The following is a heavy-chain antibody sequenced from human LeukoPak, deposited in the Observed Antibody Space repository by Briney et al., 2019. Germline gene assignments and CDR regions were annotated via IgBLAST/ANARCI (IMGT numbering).Heavy chain of an antibody. V-gene: IGHV4-4*02. CDR1: GGSISSSNW. J-gene: IGHJ5*02. CDR3: ARDPGYCSGGSCYNWFDP. Sequence: SGTLSLTCAVSGGSISSSNWWSWVRQPPGKGLEWIGEIYHSGSTNYNPSLKSRVTISVDKSKNQFSLKLSSVTAADTAVYYCARDPGYCSGGSCYNWFDPWGQGTLVTVSS. CDR2: IYHSGST. D-gene: IGHD2-15*01.